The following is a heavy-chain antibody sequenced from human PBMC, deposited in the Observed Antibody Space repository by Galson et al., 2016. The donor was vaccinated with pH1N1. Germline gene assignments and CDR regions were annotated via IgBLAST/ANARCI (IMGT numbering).Heavy chain of an antibody. CDR3: ARVAPEYYDFWSGYPVADY. CDR1: GFTFSNYW. D-gene: IGHD3-3*01. Sequence: SLRLSCAGSGFTFSNYWMTWVRQAPGKGLEWVANIKQDGSEKFYVDSVKGRFTISRDNAKNSLYLQMNSLRAEDTAVYYCARVAPEYYDFWSGYPVADYWGQGTLVTVSS. V-gene: IGHV3-7*03. CDR2: IKQDGSEK. J-gene: IGHJ4*02.